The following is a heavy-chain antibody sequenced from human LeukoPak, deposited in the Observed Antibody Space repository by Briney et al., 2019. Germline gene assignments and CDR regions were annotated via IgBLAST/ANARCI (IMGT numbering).Heavy chain of an antibody. J-gene: IGHJ6*03. CDR3: ARTSGRSYYMDV. Sequence: GASVKVSCKASGYTFTNYDINWVRQATGQGLEWMGWMNPNSGNTIYAHKFQRRVTITTNTSICTGYMELSSLRSEDTAVYDCARTSGRSYYMDVWGKGTTVTVSS. V-gene: IGHV1-8*03. CDR2: MNPNSGNT. D-gene: IGHD1-1*01. CDR1: GYTFTNYD.